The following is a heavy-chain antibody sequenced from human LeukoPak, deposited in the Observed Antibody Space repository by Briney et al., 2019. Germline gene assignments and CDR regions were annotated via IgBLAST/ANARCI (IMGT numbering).Heavy chain of an antibody. CDR1: GGSISSYY. CDR3: ARDRGSSWYPAFDI. Sequence: PSETLSLTCTVSGGSISSYYWSWIRQPPGKGLEWIGYIYYSGSTNYIPSLKSRVTISVDTSKNQFSLKLSSVTAADTAVYYCARDRGSSWYPAFDIWGQGTMVTVSS. D-gene: IGHD6-13*01. V-gene: IGHV4-59*01. J-gene: IGHJ3*02. CDR2: IYYSGST.